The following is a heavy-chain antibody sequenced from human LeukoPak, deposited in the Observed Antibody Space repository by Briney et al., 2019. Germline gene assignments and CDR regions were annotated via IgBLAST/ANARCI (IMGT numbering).Heavy chain of an antibody. D-gene: IGHD6-6*01. CDR1: GYSFRSYY. J-gene: IGHJ4*02. V-gene: IGHV1-46*01. CDR2: INPGGDYT. CDR3: AREGSRSSLGGYGY. Sequence: ASVKVSCKASGYSFRSYYIHWVRQAPGQGLEWMGLINPGGDYTKYAQTFQGRVTMTRDTSTNTVYMHLSSLRSEDTAIYYCAREGSRSSLGGYGYWGQGTLVTVSS.